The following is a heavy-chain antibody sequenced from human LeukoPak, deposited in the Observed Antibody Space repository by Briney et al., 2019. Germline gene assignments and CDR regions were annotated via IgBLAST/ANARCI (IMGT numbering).Heavy chain of an antibody. CDR3: ARAFKFGVIIPPTYYYYYMDV. Sequence: GRSQRLSYAASGFTFSSYAMSWVRQAPRKGLEWVSAIRGNGGSTYYADSVKGRFTISRDNSKNTLHLQMNSLRAEDTAVYYCARAFKFGVIIPPTYYYYYMDVWGKGTTVTVSS. V-gene: IGHV3-23*01. J-gene: IGHJ6*03. CDR2: IRGNGGST. CDR1: GFTFSSYA. D-gene: IGHD3-3*01.